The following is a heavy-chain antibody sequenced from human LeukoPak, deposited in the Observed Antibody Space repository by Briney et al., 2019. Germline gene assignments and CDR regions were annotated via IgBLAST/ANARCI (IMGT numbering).Heavy chain of an antibody. D-gene: IGHD2/OR15-2a*01. V-gene: IGHV4-31*11. Sequence: SETLSLTCAVYGGSFSGYYWSWIRQHPGKGLEWIGYIYYSGSTYYNSSLKSRVTISVDTSKNQFSLKLSSVTAADTAVYYCARDNSAQGFDYWGQGTLVTVSS. CDR2: IYYSGST. J-gene: IGHJ4*02. CDR3: ARDNSAQGFDY. CDR1: GGSFSGYY.